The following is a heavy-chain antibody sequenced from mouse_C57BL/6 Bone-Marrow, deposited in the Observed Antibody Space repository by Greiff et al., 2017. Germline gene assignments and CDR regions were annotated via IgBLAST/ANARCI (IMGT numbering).Heavy chain of an antibody. D-gene: IGHD2-1*01. CDR3: ARESRLPTGAMDY. Sequence: QVQLQQPGAELVKPGASVKLSCKASGYTFTSYWMHWVKQRPGQGLEWIGMIHPNSGSTNYNEKFKSKATLTVDKSSSTAYMQLSSLTSEDSAVYYGARESRLPTGAMDYWGQGTSVTVSS. CDR2: IHPNSGST. V-gene: IGHV1-64*01. J-gene: IGHJ4*01. CDR1: GYTFTSYW.